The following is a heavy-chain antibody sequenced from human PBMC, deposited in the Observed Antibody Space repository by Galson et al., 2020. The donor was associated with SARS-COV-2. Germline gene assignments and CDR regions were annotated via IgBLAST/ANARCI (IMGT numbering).Heavy chain of an antibody. CDR1: GGSFRGHY. CDR3: ARGLFQTTLVIVVFTSVSFYFDS. CDR2: ITKTGSV. J-gene: IGHJ4*02. D-gene: IGHD3-22*01. Sequence: SETLPLPCAVYGGSFRGHYWSWIRQSPGKGLEWIGEITKTGSVNSNPSLKGRVPISADPSKNQFSLALRSVTAADTAVYYCARGLFQTTLVIVVFTSVSFYFDSWGQGTLVSVSS. V-gene: IGHV4-34*01.